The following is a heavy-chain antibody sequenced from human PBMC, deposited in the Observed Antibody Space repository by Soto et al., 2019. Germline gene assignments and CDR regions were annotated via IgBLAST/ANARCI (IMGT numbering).Heavy chain of an antibody. V-gene: IGHV3-33*01. CDR2: IWYDGSNK. Sequence: QVQLVESGGGVVQPGRSLRLFCAASGFTFSSYGMHWVRQAPGKGLEWVAVIWYDGSNKYYADSVKGRFTISRDNSKNTLYLQMNSLRAEDTAVYYCARESGYYLYYFDYWGQGTLVTVSS. J-gene: IGHJ4*02. D-gene: IGHD3-22*01. CDR1: GFTFSSYG. CDR3: ARESGYYLYYFDY.